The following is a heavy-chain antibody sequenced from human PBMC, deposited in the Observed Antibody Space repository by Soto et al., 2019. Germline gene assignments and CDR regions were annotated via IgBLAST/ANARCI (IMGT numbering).Heavy chain of an antibody. CDR1: GFTFGDYA. D-gene: IGHD2-2*01. V-gene: IGHV3-49*03. J-gene: IGHJ6*02. CDR3: TRDRDSGCSSTSCYLLLYYGMDV. CDR2: IRSKAYGGTT. Sequence: PGGSLRLSCTASGFTFGDYAMSWFRQAPGKGLEWVGFIRSKAYGGTTEYAASVKGRFTISRDDSKSIAYLQMNSLKTEDTAVYYCTRDRDSGCSSTSCYLLLYYGMDVWGQGTTVTVPS.